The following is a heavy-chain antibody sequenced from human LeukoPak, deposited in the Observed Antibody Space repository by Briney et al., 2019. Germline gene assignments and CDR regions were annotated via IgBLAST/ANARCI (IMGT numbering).Heavy chain of an antibody. J-gene: IGHJ4*02. D-gene: IGHD3-10*01. CDR3: ASGYYYGSGSYYRYFAY. CDR1: GFTFSSYA. Sequence: GGSLRLSCAASGFTFSSYAMHWVRQAPGKGLEWVAVISYDGSNKYYADSVKGRFTISRDNSKNTLYLQMNSLRAEDTAVYYCASGYYYGSGSYYRYFAYWGQGTLVTVSS. CDR2: ISYDGSNK. V-gene: IGHV3-30*04.